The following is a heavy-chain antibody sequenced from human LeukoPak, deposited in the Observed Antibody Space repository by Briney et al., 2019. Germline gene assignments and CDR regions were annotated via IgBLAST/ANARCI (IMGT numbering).Heavy chain of an antibody. Sequence: GGSLRLSCAASGFTFSSYSMNWVRQAPGKGLEWVSSISSSSYIYYADSVKGRFTISRDNSKNTLYLQMNSLRAEDTAVYYCAKRRAYYGSGSPPGYYYYMDVWGKGTTVTISS. CDR2: ISSSSYI. CDR1: GFTFSSYS. CDR3: AKRRAYYGSGSPPGYYYYMDV. D-gene: IGHD3-10*01. V-gene: IGHV3-21*01. J-gene: IGHJ6*03.